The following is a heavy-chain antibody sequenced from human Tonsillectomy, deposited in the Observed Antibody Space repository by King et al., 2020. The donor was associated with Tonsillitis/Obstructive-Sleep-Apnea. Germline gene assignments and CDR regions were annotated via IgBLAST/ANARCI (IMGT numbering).Heavy chain of an antibody. Sequence: VQLVESGAEVKKPGSSVKVSCKASGGTFSSYAFSWVRQAPGQGLEWMGRIIPILGIPNYAQKFQGRVTITADKSTSTAYMELSSLRSEDTAVYYCAREDSEGGKIRPAAINYSHHYMDVWGTGTTVTVSS. CDR3: AREDSEGGKIRPAAINYSHHYMDV. J-gene: IGHJ6*03. D-gene: IGHD2-2*02. CDR1: GGTFSSYA. CDR2: IIPILGIP. V-gene: IGHV1-69*09.